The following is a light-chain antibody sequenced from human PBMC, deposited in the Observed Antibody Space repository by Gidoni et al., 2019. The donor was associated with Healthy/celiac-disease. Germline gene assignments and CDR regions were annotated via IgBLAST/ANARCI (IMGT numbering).Light chain of an antibody. J-gene: IGKJ3*01. CDR2: GAS. CDR3: QQYGSSLPT. CDR1: QSVSSSY. Sequence: EIVLTQSPGTLSLSPGERATLSCRASQSVSSSYLAWYQQKPGQAPRLLIYGASSRATGIPDRFSGSGSGTDFTLTISRLEPEDFAVYYCQQYGSSLPTFXHXTKVDIK. V-gene: IGKV3-20*01.